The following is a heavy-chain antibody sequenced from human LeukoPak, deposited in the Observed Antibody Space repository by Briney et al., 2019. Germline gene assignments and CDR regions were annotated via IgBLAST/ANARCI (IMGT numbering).Heavy chain of an antibody. CDR1: GVSISSREHY. CDR2: THYSGNT. D-gene: IGHD2-8*01. CDR3: ARKFCSNGACSGGFDY. J-gene: IGHJ4*02. V-gene: IGHV4-30-4*01. Sequence: SETLSLTCTVSGVSISSREHYWSWIRQPPGKGLEYIGYTHYSGNTYYNLSLKSRVSISSDTSKNQFSLRLSSVTAADTAVYYCARKFCSNGACSGGFDYWGQGTLVTVSS.